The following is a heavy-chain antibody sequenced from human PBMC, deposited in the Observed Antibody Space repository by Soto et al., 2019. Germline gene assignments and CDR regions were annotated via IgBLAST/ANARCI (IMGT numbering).Heavy chain of an antibody. J-gene: IGHJ4*02. CDR3: VSGTYKLEY. V-gene: IGHV3-23*01. D-gene: IGHD1-26*01. CDR2: LSGSGDAP. Sequence: EVHLLESGGGLVQPGGSLRLSCAVSGLMFNSYAMSWVRQAPGKGLEWVSGLSGSGDAPLYADSVRGRFTISRDNSKNTLFLQMNSLSAEDTAVYYCVSGTYKLEYWGQGTLVTVSS. CDR1: GLMFNSYA.